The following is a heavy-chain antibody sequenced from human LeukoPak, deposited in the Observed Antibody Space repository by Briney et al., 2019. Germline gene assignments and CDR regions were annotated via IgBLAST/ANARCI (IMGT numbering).Heavy chain of an antibody. D-gene: IGHD3-10*01. Sequence: ASVKVSCKASGYTFSNHGITWVRQAPGQGLEWMGWISAYNGNANYAQKFQGRVTMTTDTSTSTVHMELRSLRSDDTAVYYCARGVVRFGELYDAFDIWGQGTMVTVSS. CDR3: ARGVVRFGELYDAFDI. J-gene: IGHJ3*02. CDR2: ISAYNGNA. CDR1: GYTFSNHG. V-gene: IGHV1-18*01.